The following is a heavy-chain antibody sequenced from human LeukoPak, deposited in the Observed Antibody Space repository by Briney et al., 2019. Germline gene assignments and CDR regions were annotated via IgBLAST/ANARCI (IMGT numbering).Heavy chain of an antibody. J-gene: IGHJ6*03. CDR2: SSPYSGNT. V-gene: IGHV1-18*01. CDR1: GYTFTNYG. D-gene: IGHD6-19*01. Sequence: ASVKVSCKASGYTFTNYGLSWVRQAPGQGLEWMGWSSPYSGNTNYAQRLQGRVTMTRDTSISTAYMELSRLRSDDTAVYYCARGKWLAKYYYYYYMDVWGKGTTVTVSS. CDR3: ARGKWLAKYYYYYYMDV.